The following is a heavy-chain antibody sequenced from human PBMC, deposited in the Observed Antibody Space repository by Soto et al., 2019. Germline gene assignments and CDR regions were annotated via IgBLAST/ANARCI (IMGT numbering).Heavy chain of an antibody. D-gene: IGHD6-13*01. J-gene: IGHJ6*02. V-gene: IGHV3-30-3*01. Sequence: QVQLVESGGGVVQPGRSLRLSCAASGFTFSSYAMHWVRHAPGKGLEWVAVISYDGSNKYYADSVKGRFTISRDNSKNQLYLQMNSLSADDTAVYYCARALRIVAAGTPYYYYGMDVWGQGTTVTVSS. CDR3: ARALRIVAAGTPYYYYGMDV. CDR1: GFTFSSYA. CDR2: ISYDGSNK.